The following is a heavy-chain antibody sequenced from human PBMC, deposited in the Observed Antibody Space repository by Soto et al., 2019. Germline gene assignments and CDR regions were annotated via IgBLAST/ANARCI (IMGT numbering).Heavy chain of an antibody. J-gene: IGHJ6*02. CDR2: IYYSGST. Sequence: PSETMSLTCPVSGGSISSSSYYLGRLRPPPGKGLEWIGSIYYSGSTYYNPSLKSRVTISVDTSKNQFSLKLSSVTAADTAVYYCARQDIVVVPAARPTYCYYGMDVWGQGTTVTVSS. CDR1: GGSISSSSYY. CDR3: ARQDIVVVPAARPTYCYYGMDV. V-gene: IGHV4-39*01. D-gene: IGHD2-2*02.